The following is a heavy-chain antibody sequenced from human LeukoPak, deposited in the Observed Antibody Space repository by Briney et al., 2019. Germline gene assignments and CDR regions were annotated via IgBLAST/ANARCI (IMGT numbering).Heavy chain of an antibody. J-gene: IGHJ6*02. CDR2: INHSGST. Sequence: SETLSLTCAVYGGSFSGYYWSWIRQPPGKGLEWIGEINHSGSTNYNPSLKSRVTISVDTSKNQFSLKLSSVTAADTAVYYCARRQTYYDFWSGYYSAHYYYYYGMDVWGQGTTVTVSS. V-gene: IGHV4-34*01. CDR3: ARRQTYYDFWSGYYSAHYYYYYGMDV. CDR1: GGSFSGYY. D-gene: IGHD3-3*01.